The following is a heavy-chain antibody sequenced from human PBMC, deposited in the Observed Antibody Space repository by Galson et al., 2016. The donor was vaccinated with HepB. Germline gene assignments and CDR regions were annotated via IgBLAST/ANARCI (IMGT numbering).Heavy chain of an antibody. CDR2: IFYSGTT. V-gene: IGHV4-39*07. J-gene: IGHJ6*02. Sequence: SETLSLTCTVSGDSSATSSHYWGWIRQPPGKGLEWIGSIFYSGTTYYNPSLKSRVTISLDTSKNQFSLKLTSVTAADTAVYYCVRGDGDHWGQGTTVTVSS. D-gene: IGHD4-17*01. CDR1: GDSSATSSHY. CDR3: VRGDGDH.